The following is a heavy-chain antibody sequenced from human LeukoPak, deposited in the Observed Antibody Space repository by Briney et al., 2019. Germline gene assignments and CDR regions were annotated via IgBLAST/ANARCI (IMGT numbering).Heavy chain of an antibody. D-gene: IGHD4-17*01. Sequence: SQTLSLTCAVSGGSISSGGYSWSWIRQPPGKGLEWIGYIYHSGSTYYNPSLKSRVTISVDTSKNQFSLKLSSVTAADTAVYYCARGPTTTSALYYYYYGMDVWGQGTTVTVSS. CDR2: IYHSGST. CDR1: GGSISSGGYS. J-gene: IGHJ6*02. CDR3: ARGPTTTSALYYYYYGMDV. V-gene: IGHV4-30-2*01.